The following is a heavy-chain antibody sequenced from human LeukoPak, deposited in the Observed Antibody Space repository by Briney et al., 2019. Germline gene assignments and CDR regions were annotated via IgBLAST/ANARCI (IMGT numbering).Heavy chain of an antibody. CDR2: ISGSGGST. Sequence: PSETLSLTCTVSGGSISSYYWSWVRQAPGKGLEWVSAISGSGGSTYYADSVKGRFTISRDNSKNTLYLQMNSLRAEDTAVYYCAKDMEKGSTHLIQIDYWGQGTLVTVSS. CDR3: AKDMEKGSTHLIQIDY. J-gene: IGHJ4*02. D-gene: IGHD1-26*01. CDR1: GGSISSYY. V-gene: IGHV3-23*01.